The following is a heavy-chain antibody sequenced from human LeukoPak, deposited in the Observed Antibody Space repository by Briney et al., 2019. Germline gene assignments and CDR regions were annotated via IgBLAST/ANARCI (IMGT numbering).Heavy chain of an antibody. V-gene: IGHV4-39*01. CDR3: ASGWLQVYYYGMDV. CDR2: IYYSGST. CDR1: GGSISSSSYY. Sequence: SSETLSLTCTVSGGSISSSSYYWGWIRQPPGKGLEWIGSIYYSGSTYYNPSLKSRVTISVDTSKNQFSLKLSSVTAADTAVYYCASGWLQVYYYGMDVWGQGTKVNVSS. J-gene: IGHJ6*02. D-gene: IGHD5-24*01.